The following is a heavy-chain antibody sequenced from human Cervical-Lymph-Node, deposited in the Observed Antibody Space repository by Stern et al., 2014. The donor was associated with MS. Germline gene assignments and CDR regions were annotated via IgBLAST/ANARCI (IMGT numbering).Heavy chain of an antibody. V-gene: IGHV1-8*01. CDR1: GYTFTSHD. CDR3: ARGGPAVGAYD. Sequence: QLVQSGAEVKKPGASVKVSCKTSGYTFTSHDIYWVRQATGQGLEWIGWVNPNSGNTGYAQKFQGRVTMTRNTSVRTAYMELSSLRSEDTAVYYCARGGPAVGAYDWGQGTLVTVSS. J-gene: IGHJ4*02. CDR2: VNPNSGNT. D-gene: IGHD4/OR15-4a*01.